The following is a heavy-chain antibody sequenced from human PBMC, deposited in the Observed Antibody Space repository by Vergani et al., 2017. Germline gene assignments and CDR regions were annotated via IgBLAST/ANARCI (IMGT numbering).Heavy chain of an antibody. Sequence: EVQLLESGGGLVQPGGSLRLSCAASGFTFSSYAMSWVRQAPGKGLEWVSAISGSGGSTYYADSVKGRFTISRDNSKNTLYLQMNSLRAEDTAVYYCAKDRPGPLLGDCSGGSCSPDAFDIWGQGTMVTVSS. CDR1: GFTFSSYA. CDR2: ISGSGGST. V-gene: IGHV3-23*01. D-gene: IGHD2-15*01. CDR3: AKDRPGPLLGDCSGGSCSPDAFDI. J-gene: IGHJ3*02.